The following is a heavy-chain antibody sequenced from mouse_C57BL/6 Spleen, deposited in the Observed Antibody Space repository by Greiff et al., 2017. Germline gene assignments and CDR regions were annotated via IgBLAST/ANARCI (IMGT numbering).Heavy chain of an antibody. CDR3: TTGGQLRLRSWFAY. CDR2: IDPENGDT. J-gene: IGHJ3*01. CDR1: GFNITDDY. V-gene: IGHV14-4*01. D-gene: IGHD3-2*02. Sequence: EVQLQQSGAELVRPGASVKLSCTASGFNITDDYMHWVKQRPEQGLEWIGWIDPENGDTEYASKFQGKATITADTSSNTAYLQLSSLTSEDTAVYYCTTGGQLRLRSWFAYWGQGTLVTVSA.